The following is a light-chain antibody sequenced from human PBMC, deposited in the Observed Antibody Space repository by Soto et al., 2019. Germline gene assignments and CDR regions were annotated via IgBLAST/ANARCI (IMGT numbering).Light chain of an antibody. V-gene: IGKV1-5*01. CDR3: QQYNSYPWT. J-gene: IGKJ1*01. CDR2: DAS. Sequence: DILLTQSPSTLSASVGDRVTITCRASPDISNWLAWYQQKPGKAPELLIYDASSLESGMPSRFGGSGSGTEFTLTSSSMQPDGFASYYCQQYNSYPWTFGQGTKVEIK. CDR1: PDISNW.